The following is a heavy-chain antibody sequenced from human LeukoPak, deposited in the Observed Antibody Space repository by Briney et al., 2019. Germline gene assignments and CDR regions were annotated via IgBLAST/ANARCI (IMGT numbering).Heavy chain of an antibody. CDR2: ISSSGDT. CDR1: GFTFRKFD. D-gene: IGHD5-12*01. V-gene: IGHV3-13*04. Sequence: GGSLRLSCAASGFTFRKFDMHWVRQATGKGLEWVSGISSSGDTFYQDSVKGRFTISRENGENSLFLQLNSLRTGDTAVYYCVRALYNSGQFDPWGQGTLVTVSS. J-gene: IGHJ5*02. CDR3: VRALYNSGQFDP.